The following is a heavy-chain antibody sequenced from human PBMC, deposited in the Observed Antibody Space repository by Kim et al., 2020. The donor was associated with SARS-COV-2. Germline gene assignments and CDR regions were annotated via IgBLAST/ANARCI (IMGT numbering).Heavy chain of an antibody. V-gene: IGHV3-53*01. CDR2: RT. CDR3: ARDQGSGIDY. D-gene: IGHD3-10*01. Sequence: RTYYADSVTARFTISSDNSKNTLYLQMNSLRAEDTAVYYCARDQGSGIDYWGQGTLVTVSS. J-gene: IGHJ4*02.